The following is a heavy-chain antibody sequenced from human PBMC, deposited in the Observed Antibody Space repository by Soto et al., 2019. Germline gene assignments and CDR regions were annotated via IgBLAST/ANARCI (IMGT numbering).Heavy chain of an antibody. CDR1: GYTFTSYG. CDR3: ARDRGSSSWYPSYYYYYGMDV. J-gene: IGHJ6*02. CDR2: ISAYNGNT. Sequence: EASVKVSCKASGYTFTSYGISWVRQAPGQGLEWMGWISAYNGNTNYAQKLQGRVTMTTDTSTSTAYMELRSLRSDDTAVYYRARDRGSSSWYPSYYYYYGMDVWGQGTTVTVSS. V-gene: IGHV1-18*04. D-gene: IGHD6-13*01.